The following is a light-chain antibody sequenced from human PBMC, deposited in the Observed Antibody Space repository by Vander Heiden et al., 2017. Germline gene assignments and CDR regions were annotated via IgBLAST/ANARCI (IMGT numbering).Light chain of an antibody. CDR1: QSISSW. J-gene: IGKJ1*01. CDR2: KAS. V-gene: IGKV1-5*03. CDR3: QQDTSYPWT. Sequence: DIQMTQSPSTLSASVGDRVTITCRASQSISSWLAWYQQKPGKAPKLLIYKASSLESGVPSRFSGSGSGTEFTLTISSLHPDDVATYYCQQDTSYPWTFGQGTKVEIK.